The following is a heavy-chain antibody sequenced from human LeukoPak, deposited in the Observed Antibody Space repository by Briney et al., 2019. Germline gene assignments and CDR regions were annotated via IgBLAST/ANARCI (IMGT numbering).Heavy chain of an antibody. Sequence: PSETLSLTCTVSGGSISSSGSYWAWIRQPQGKVLEWIGSVYYSWNTYNPSLKSRVTISVDTSKNQVYLNLTSVNAADTAIHYCARVMAARREDLNWFDPWGQGTLVTVSS. CDR1: GGSISSSGSY. J-gene: IGHJ5*02. D-gene: IGHD6-6*01. CDR2: VYYSWNT. CDR3: ARVMAARREDLNWFDP. V-gene: IGHV4-39*07.